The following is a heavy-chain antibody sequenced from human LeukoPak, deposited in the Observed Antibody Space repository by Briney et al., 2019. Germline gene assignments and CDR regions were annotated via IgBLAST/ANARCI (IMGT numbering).Heavy chain of an antibody. V-gene: IGHV3-15*01. Sequence: KPGGSLRLSCAASGFTFSNAWMSWVRQAPGKGLEWVGRIKSKTDGGTTDYAAPVKGRFTISRDDSKNTLYLQMNSLKTEDTAVYYCTTSNGYSYGFDYWGQGTLVTVSS. CDR1: GFTFSNAW. CDR3: TTSNGYSYGFDY. CDR2: IKSKTDGGTT. J-gene: IGHJ4*02. D-gene: IGHD5-18*01.